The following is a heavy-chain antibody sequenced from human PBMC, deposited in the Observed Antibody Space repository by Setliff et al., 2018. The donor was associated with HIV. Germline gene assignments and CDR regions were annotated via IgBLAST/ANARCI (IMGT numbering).Heavy chain of an antibody. CDR1: GYSFTAYD. Sequence: ASVKVSCKTSGYSFTAYDINWVRQATGRGLEWMAWMNPSTGEIGYAQKFQGRLTMTRDSSITTAFMELRGLRSEDTAIYYCARPSHVYDDDGPLGYWGRGTQVTAPQ. CDR3: ARPSHVYDDDGPLGY. CDR2: MNPSTGEI. V-gene: IGHV1-8*01. D-gene: IGHD3-16*01. J-gene: IGHJ4*02.